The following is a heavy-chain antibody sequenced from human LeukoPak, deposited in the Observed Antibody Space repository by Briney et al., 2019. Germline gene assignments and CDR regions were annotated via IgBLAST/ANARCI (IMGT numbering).Heavy chain of an antibody. V-gene: IGHV1-18*01. D-gene: IGHD2-2*01. CDR1: VYTFTSYG. CDR2: ISAYNGNT. CDR3: ARVCSSTSCYGYYYYGMDV. Sequence: ASVKVSCKPSVYTFTSYGISWVRQAPGQGLAWMGWISAYNGNTNYAQKLQGRVTMTTDTSTSPAYMELRSRRSDDTGVYYCARVCSSTSCYGYYYYGMDVWGQGTTVTVSS. J-gene: IGHJ6*02.